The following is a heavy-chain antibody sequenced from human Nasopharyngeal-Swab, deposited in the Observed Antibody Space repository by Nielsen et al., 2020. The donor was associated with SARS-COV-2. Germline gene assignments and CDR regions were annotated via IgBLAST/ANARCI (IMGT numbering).Heavy chain of an antibody. CDR3: VRGSSGWKGVDV. J-gene: IGHJ6*02. Sequence: GESLKISCAASGFTYSNYWMHWVRQVPGKGLVWVSRSNTDGSDTTYEDSVKGRITVSRDNVKNTLPLEMNSLRGEDTAVYYCVRGSSGWKGVDVWGQGTTVTVAS. V-gene: IGHV3-74*01. D-gene: IGHD6-19*01. CDR2: SNTDGSDT. CDR1: GFTYSNYW.